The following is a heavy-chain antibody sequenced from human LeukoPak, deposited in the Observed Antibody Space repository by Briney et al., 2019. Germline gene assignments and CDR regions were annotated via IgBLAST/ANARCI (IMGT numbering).Heavy chain of an antibody. V-gene: IGHV1-58*01. J-gene: IGHJ4*02. CDR1: GFTFTSSA. Sequence: SVKVSCKASGFTFTSSAVQWVRQARGQRLEWIGWIVVGSGNTNYAQKFQERVTITRDMSTSTAYMELSSLRSEDTAVYYCAAVGPILKAFDYWGRGTLVTVSS. CDR2: IVVGSGNT. CDR3: AAVGPILKAFDY.